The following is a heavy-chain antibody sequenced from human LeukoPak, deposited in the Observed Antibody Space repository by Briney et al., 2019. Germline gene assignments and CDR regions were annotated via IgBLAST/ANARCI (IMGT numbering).Heavy chain of an antibody. CDR3: ARVSSGYTSNWFDP. V-gene: IGHV1-2*02. CDR1: GYTFTGYY. J-gene: IGHJ5*02. D-gene: IGHD6-19*01. CDR2: INPNSGGT. Sequence: PGASVKVSCKASGYTFTGYYMHRVRQAPGQGLEWMGWINPNSGGTNYAQKFQGRVTMTRDTSISTAYMELSRLRSDDTAVYYCARVSSGYTSNWFDPWGQGTLVTVSS.